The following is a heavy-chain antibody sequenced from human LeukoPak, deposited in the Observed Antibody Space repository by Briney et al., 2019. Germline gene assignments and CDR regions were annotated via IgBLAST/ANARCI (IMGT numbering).Heavy chain of an antibody. CDR3: ARHGPTVVNPDDAFDI. V-gene: IGHV4-59*08. D-gene: IGHD4-23*01. CDR1: GGSISSYY. CDR2: IYYSGST. J-gene: IGHJ3*02. Sequence: SETLSLTCTVSGGSISSYYWSWIRQPPGKGLEWIGYIYYSGSTNYNPSLKSRVTISVDTSKNQFSLKLSSVTAADTAVYYCARHGPTVVNPDDAFDIWGQGTMVTVSS.